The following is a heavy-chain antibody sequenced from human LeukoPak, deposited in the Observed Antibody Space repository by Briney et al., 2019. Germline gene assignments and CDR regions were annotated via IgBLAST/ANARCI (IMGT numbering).Heavy chain of an antibody. CDR2: IYYSGST. CDR1: GGSISSYY. V-gene: IGHV4-59*01. J-gene: IGHJ5*02. CDR3: ARDSYSSSWERWFDP. D-gene: IGHD6-13*01. Sequence: SETLSLTCTVSGGSISSYYWSWIRQPPGKGLEWIGYIYYSGSTNYNPSLKSRVTISVDTSKNQFSLKLSSVTAADTAVYYCARDSYSSSWERWFDPWGQGTLVTVSS.